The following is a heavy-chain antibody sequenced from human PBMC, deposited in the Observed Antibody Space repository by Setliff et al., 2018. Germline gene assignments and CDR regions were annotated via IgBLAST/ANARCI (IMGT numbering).Heavy chain of an antibody. CDR3: ARGRHPPWSGYPYYYMDV. Sequence: GASVKVSCKASGGTFSSYDISWVRQAPGQGLEWMGRIIPIFGTANYAQKFQGRVTITADKSTSTAYMELSSLRSEDTAVYYGARGRHPPWSGYPYYYMDVWGKGTTVTVSS. D-gene: IGHD3-3*01. CDR1: GGTFSSYD. V-gene: IGHV1-69*06. J-gene: IGHJ6*03. CDR2: IIPIFGTA.